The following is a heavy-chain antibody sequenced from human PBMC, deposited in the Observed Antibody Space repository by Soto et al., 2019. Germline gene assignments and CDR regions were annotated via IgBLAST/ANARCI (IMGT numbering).Heavy chain of an antibody. Sequence: ASVKVSCKASDYTFTNYGISGVRQAPGQGLEGMGWISAYNGNTNYAQKLQGRVSMTTDTSTSTAYMELRSLRSDDTAVYYCAREGHCSFGNCYSRIYFYFYGLDVWGQGTTVTVSS. V-gene: IGHV1-18*01. D-gene: IGHD2-15*01. CDR1: DYTFTNYG. J-gene: IGHJ6*02. CDR3: AREGHCSFGNCYSRIYFYFYGLDV. CDR2: ISAYNGNT.